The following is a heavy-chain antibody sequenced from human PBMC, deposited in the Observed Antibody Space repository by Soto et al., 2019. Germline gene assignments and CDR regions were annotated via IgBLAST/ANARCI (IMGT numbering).Heavy chain of an antibody. CDR2: ISGSGGST. CDR1: GFTFSSYA. D-gene: IGHD2-2*01. CDR3: AKGYCSSTSCYYYYYGMDV. V-gene: IGHV3-23*01. J-gene: IGHJ6*02. Sequence: GGSLRLSCAASGFTFSSYAMSWVRQAPGKGLEWVSAISGSGGSTHYADSVKGRFTISRDNSKNTLYLQMNSLRAEDTAVYYCAKGYCSSTSCYYYYYGMDVWGQGTTVTVSS.